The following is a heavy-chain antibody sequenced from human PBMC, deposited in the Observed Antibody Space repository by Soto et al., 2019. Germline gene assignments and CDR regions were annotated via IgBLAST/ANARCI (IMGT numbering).Heavy chain of an antibody. CDR3: AKESRYYYVSGSYLSLDY. V-gene: IGHV3-23*01. J-gene: IGHJ4*02. D-gene: IGHD3-10*01. CDR1: GFTFSTYA. CDR2: LTGSGYTT. Sequence: GGSLRLSCAASGFTFSTYAITWVRQAPGKGLEWVSTLTGSGYTTYYADSVKGRFTISRDDSKNTLYLQMNGLRVEDTAVYYCAKESRYYYVSGSYLSLDYWGQGTLVTVSS.